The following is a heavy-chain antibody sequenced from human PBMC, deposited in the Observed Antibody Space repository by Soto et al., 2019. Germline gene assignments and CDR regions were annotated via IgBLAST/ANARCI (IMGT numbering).Heavy chain of an antibody. CDR3: VKGEYYYDSSGYYPFDY. Sequence: GGSLRLSCSASGFTFSSYAMHWVRRAPGKGLEYVSSISTNGGSTHYADSVKGRFTISRDNSKNTQYLQMSSLRADDTAVYYCVKGEYYYDSSGYYPFDYWGQGTLVTVS. CDR1: GFTFSSYA. CDR2: ISTNGGST. D-gene: IGHD3-22*01. V-gene: IGHV3-64D*06. J-gene: IGHJ4*02.